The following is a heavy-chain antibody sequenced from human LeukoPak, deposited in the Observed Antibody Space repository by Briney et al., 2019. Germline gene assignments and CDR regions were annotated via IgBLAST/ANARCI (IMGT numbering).Heavy chain of an antibody. V-gene: IGHV1-69*04. CDR1: GGTFSSYA. D-gene: IGHD2-8*01. Sequence: SVKVSCKASGGTFSSYAISWVRQAPGQGLEWMGRIIPILGMANYAQKFQGRVTITADKSTSTAYMELSSLRSEDTAAYYCARDRGNGRFDYWGQGTLVTVSS. CDR2: IIPILGMA. CDR3: ARDRGNGRFDY. J-gene: IGHJ4*02.